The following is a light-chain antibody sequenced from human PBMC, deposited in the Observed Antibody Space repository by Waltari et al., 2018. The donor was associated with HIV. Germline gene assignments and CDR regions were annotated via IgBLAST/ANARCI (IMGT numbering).Light chain of an antibody. J-gene: IGKJ4*01. CDR2: SAS. V-gene: IGKV1-6*01. Sequence: AIQMTQSPSSLSASVGDRVTMTCRASQGIRNDLGLYQQKPGKAPKLLIYSASSLQRQLPSRFLGSLSVTDFTLSISRLHPEDFASYYFLQDYNYSLTFGGWTQVAFK. CDR1: QGIRND. CDR3: LQDYNYSLT.